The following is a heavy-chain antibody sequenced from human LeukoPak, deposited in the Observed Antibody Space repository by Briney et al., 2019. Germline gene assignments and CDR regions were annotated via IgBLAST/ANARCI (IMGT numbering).Heavy chain of an antibody. CDR3: ARGRDGYRLIEYYFDY. CDR1: GGTFSSFA. J-gene: IGHJ4*02. V-gene: IGHV1-69*05. Sequence: GSSVKVSCKASGGTFSSFAISWVRQAPGQGLEWMGGIIPIFGTANYAQKFQGRVTITTDESTSTAYMELSSLRSEDTAVYYCARGRDGYRLIEYYFDYWGQGTLATVSS. CDR2: IIPIFGTA. D-gene: IGHD5-24*01.